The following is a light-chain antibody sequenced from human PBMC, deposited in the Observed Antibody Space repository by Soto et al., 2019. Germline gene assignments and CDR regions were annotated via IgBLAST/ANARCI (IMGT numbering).Light chain of an antibody. V-gene: IGLV1-51*01. Sequence: QSALTQPPSVSAAPGQKVTISCSGSNSNIGSNFVSWYQQLPGAAPKLLIYDNNERPSGIPDRFSGSKSGTSATLGISGLRTGDEADYYCGTWDTSLSAGVFGGGTKLTVL. CDR1: NSNIGSNF. CDR2: DNN. J-gene: IGLJ3*02. CDR3: GTWDTSLSAGV.